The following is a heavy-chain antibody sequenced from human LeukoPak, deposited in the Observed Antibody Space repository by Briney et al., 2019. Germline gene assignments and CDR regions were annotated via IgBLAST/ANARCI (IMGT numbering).Heavy chain of an antibody. J-gene: IGHJ4*02. Sequence: SQTLSLTCTVSGGSVNSGGYYWSWLRQHPGKGLEWIGYISYSGSTYYNPSLKSRLTISLDTSKNQFSLRLSSVNAADAAVYFCAVGPHHYFDSWGQGTLVTVSS. CDR3: AVGPHHYFDS. CDR2: ISYSGST. V-gene: IGHV4-31*03. CDR1: GGSVNSGGYY.